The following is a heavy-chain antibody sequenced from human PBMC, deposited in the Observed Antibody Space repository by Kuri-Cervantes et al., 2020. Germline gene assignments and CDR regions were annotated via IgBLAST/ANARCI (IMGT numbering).Heavy chain of an antibody. CDR3: ARGGIMFRGVFKSVSGMDV. Sequence: ASVKVSCKASGYTFTSYGISWVRQAPGQGLEWMGWMNPYSANTGYAQKFQGRLTMTRDTSISTAYMELSGLTSEDTAVYYCARGGIMFRGVFKSVSGMDVWGQGTTVTVSS. D-gene: IGHD3-10*01. CDR1: GYTFTSYG. J-gene: IGHJ6*02. CDR2: MNPYSANT. V-gene: IGHV1-8*02.